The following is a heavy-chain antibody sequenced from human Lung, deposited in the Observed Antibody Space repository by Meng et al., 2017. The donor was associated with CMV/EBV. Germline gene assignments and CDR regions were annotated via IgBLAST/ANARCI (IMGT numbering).Heavy chain of an antibody. CDR2: IYHSGST. CDR1: GGSNSSSNW. J-gene: IGHJ4*02. D-gene: IGHD6-19*01. Sequence: QVQRQWPGPGSVKPSGTLSLHCAVSGGSNSSSNWWSWVRQPPGKGLEWIGEIYHSGSTNYNPSLKSRVTISVDKSKNQFSLNLSSVTAADTAVYYCARVGQWLPIDYWGQGTLVTVSS. V-gene: IGHV4-4*02. CDR3: ARVGQWLPIDY.